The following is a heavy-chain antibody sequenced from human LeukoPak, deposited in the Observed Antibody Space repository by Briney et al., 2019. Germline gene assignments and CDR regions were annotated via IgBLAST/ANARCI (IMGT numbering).Heavy chain of an antibody. CDR2: ISWNSGSI. CDR1: GFTFDDYA. CDR3: ARGSPYYDFWSGYYTYYFDY. D-gene: IGHD3-3*01. V-gene: IGHV3-9*03. Sequence: GRSLRLSCAASGFTFDDYAMHWVRQAPGKGLEWVSGISWNSGSIGYADSVKGRFTISRDNAKNSLYLQMNSLRAEDMALYYCARGSPYYDFWSGYYTYYFDYWGQGTLVTVSS. J-gene: IGHJ4*02.